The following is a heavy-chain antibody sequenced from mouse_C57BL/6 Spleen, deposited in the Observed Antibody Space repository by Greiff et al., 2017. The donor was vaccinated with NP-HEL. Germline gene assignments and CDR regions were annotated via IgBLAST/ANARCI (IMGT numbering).Heavy chain of an antibody. J-gene: IGHJ3*01. CDR3: ARGGYDYEGTWFAY. V-gene: IGHV1-50*01. Sequence: QVQLQQPGAELVKPGASVKLSCKASGYTFTSYWMQWVKQRPGQGLEWIGEIDPSDGYTNYNQKFKGKATLTVDTSSSTAYMQLSSLTSEDSAVYYCARGGYDYEGTWFAYWGQGTLVTVSA. D-gene: IGHD2-4*01. CDR1: GYTFTSYW. CDR2: IDPSDGYT.